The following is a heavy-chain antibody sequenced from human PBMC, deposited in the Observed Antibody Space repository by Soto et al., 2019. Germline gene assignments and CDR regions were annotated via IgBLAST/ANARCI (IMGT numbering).Heavy chain of an antibody. V-gene: IGHV3-43*01. CDR3: AKDLGSTYSSNLGIDY. D-gene: IGHD6-13*01. Sequence: EVQLVESGGVVVQPGGSLRLSCAASGFTFDDYTMHWVRQAPGKGLEWVSLITWDGGSTYYADSVKGRFTDSRDNSKNSLYLQMNSLRTEDTALYYCAKDLGSTYSSNLGIDYWGQGTLVTVSS. CDR2: ITWDGGST. CDR1: GFTFDDYT. J-gene: IGHJ4*02.